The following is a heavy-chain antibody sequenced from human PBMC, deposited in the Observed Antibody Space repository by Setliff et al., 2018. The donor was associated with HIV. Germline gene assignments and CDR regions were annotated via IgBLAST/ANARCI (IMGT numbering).Heavy chain of an antibody. CDR2: IDPNGGAT. Sequence: GASVKVSCKAFGYSFTSYFLHWVRQAPGQGLEWLGIIDPNGGATNNAQKLQGRLTVTTDTSTSTLYVELSNLRSDDTAVYYCARGGMMEMALESDYWGQGTLVTVSS. J-gene: IGHJ4*02. CDR3: ARGGMMEMALESDY. CDR1: GYSFTSYF. D-gene: IGHD3-16*01. V-gene: IGHV1-46*01.